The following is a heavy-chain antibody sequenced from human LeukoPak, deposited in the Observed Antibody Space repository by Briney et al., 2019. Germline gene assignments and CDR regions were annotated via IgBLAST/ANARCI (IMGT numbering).Heavy chain of an antibody. D-gene: IGHD3-3*02. V-gene: IGHV3-30*03. CDR1: GFTFNNYG. CDR2: ISYDGRNK. J-gene: IGHJ6*01. CDR3: SREAVSLANGMDV. Sequence: GGSLRLSCAASGFTFNNYGMHWVRQAPGKGLEWVAVISYDGRNKHYPDSVKGRFTISRDNSKNTLYLQMNSLRAEDTAVYYCSREAVSLANGMDVWGQGTTVTVSS.